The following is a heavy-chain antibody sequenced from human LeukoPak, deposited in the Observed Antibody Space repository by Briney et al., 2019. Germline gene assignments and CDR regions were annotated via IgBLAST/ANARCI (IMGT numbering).Heavy chain of an antibody. J-gene: IGHJ4*02. CDR3: AKVTYGSGTYGAFDY. CDR2: IRSDGSNK. V-gene: IGHV3-30*02. CDR1: GFSFSSYG. Sequence: GGSLRLSCAGSGFSFSSYGMHWVRQAPDKGLEWMAFIRSDGSNKYYADSVKGRFTISRDNSKNTLYLQMNSLRAEDTAVYYCAKVTYGSGTYGAFDYWGQGTLVTVSS. D-gene: IGHD3-10*01.